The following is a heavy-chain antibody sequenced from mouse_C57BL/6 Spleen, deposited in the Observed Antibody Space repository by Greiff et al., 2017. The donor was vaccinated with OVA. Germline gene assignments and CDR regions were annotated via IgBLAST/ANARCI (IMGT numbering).Heavy chain of an antibody. Sequence: EVKQLESGGGLVKPGGSLILSCAASGFTFSDYCMHWVRQAPEKGLVWVAYISSGSSTIYYADTVNGRFTSSGDNAKNTLILQMTSLRSEDAAMYYCARDYGSTSFDDWGTGTTVTVSS. D-gene: IGHD1-1*01. CDR2: ISSGSSTI. J-gene: IGHJ1*03. CDR3: ARDYGSTSFDD. V-gene: IGHV5-17*01. CDR1: GFTFSDYC.